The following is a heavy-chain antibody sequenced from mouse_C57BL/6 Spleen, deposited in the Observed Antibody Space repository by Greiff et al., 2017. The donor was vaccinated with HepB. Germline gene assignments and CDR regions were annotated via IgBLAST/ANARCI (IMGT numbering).Heavy chain of an antibody. CDR3: ARVGSYYFDY. J-gene: IGHJ2*01. CDR2: IYPGGGYT. V-gene: IGHV1-63*01. D-gene: IGHD4-1*01. CDR1: GYTFTNYW. Sequence: QVQLKESGAELVRPGTSVKMSCKASGYTFTNYWIGWAKQRPGHGLEWIGDIYPGGGYTNYNEKFKGKATLTADKSSSTAYMQFSSLTSEDSAIYYCARVGSYYFDYWGQGTTLTVSS.